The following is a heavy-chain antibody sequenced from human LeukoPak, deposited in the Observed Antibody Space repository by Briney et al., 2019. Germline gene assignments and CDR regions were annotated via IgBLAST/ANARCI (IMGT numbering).Heavy chain of an antibody. Sequence: GGSLRLSCAASGFTFSSYWMSWVRQAPGKGLEWVANIKQDGSEKYYVDSVKGRFTISRDNAKNSLYLQMNSLRAEDTAVYYCAAQITIFGVVIIPPFDYWGQGTLVTVSS. CDR2: IKQDGSEK. CDR1: GFTFSSYW. CDR3: AAQITIFGVVIIPPFDY. J-gene: IGHJ4*02. V-gene: IGHV3-7*03. D-gene: IGHD3-3*01.